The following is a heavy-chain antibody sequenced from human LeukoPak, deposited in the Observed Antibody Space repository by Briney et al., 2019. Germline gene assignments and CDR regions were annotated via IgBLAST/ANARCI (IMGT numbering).Heavy chain of an antibody. V-gene: IGHV4-34*01. J-gene: IGHJ6*03. CDR2: INHSGST. CDR3: ARRRSGPNRSYYYYYMDV. CDR1: GGSFSGYY. Sequence: PSETLSLTCAVYGGSFSGYYWSWIRQPPGKGLEWIGEINHSGSTNYNPSLKSRVTISVDTSKNQFSLKLSSVTAADTAVYYCARRRSGPNRSYYYYYMDVWGKGTTVTVSS. D-gene: IGHD3-3*01.